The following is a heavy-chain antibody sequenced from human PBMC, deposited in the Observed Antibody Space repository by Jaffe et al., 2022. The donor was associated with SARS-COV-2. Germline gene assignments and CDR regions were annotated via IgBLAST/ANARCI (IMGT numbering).Heavy chain of an antibody. J-gene: IGHJ3*02. D-gene: IGHD3-10*01. CDR2: ISWNSFSI. V-gene: IGHV3-9*01. CDR3: AKDTGPGPRAFEI. Sequence: EVQLVESGGGSVQPGKSLRLSCAVSGFTFDDYAMHWVRQAPGKGLEWVSGISWNSFSIGYVDSVKGRFTISRDNAKNFLYLQMSSLKIEDTALYFCAKDTGPGPRAFEIWGQGTMVTVSS. CDR1: GFTFDDYA.